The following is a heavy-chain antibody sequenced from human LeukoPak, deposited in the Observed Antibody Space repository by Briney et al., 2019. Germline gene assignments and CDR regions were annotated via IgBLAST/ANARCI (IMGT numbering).Heavy chain of an antibody. CDR2: IYYSGST. CDR1: GGSISSGGYY. J-gene: IGHJ4*02. V-gene: IGHV4-30-4*08. CDR3: TRGGTYNSSGYYSDY. D-gene: IGHD3-22*01. Sequence: PSQTLSLTCTVSGGSISSGGYYWSWIRQPPGKGLEWIGYIYYSGSTYYNPSLKSRVTISVDTSKNQFSLKLSSVTAADTAVYYCTRGGTYNSSGYYSDYWGQGTLVTVSS.